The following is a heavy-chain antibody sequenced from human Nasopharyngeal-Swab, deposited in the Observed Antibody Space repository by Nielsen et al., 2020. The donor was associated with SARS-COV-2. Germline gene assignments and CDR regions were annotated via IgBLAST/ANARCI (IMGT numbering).Heavy chain of an antibody. CDR2: INHSGST. CDR3: ARHDYSNYN. CDR1: GGSFSGYY. D-gene: IGHD4-11*01. J-gene: IGHJ4*02. V-gene: IGHV4-34*01. Sequence: GSLRLSCAVYGGSFSGYYWSWIRQPPGKGLEWIGEINHSGSTNYNPSLKSRVTISVDTSKNQFALKLSSVTAADTAVYYCARHDYSNYNWGQGTLVTVSS.